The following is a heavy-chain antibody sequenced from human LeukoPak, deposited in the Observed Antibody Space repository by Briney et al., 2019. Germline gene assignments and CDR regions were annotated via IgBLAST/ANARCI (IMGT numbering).Heavy chain of an antibody. V-gene: IGHV4-34*01. CDR1: GGSFSGYY. J-gene: IGHJ6*03. D-gene: IGHD1-26*01. CDR2: INHSGST. Sequence: SETMSLTCAVYGGSFSGYYWSWIRQPPGKGLEWIGEINHSGSTNYDPSLKSRVTMSVDTSKNQFSLKLSSVTAADTAVYYCARGQGSGSYYNIGSDYYYYYMDVWGKGTTVTVSS. CDR3: ARGQGSGSYYNIGSDYYYYYMDV.